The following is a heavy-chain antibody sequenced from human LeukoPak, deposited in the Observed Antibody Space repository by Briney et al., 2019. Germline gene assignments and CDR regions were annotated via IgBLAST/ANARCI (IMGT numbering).Heavy chain of an antibody. CDR3: AKDDRWLQFCC. CDR2: IIPSSHTT. J-gene: IGHJ4*02. Sequence: PGGSLRLSCAASGFTFSSHGLNWVRQAPGKGLDGVSGIIPSSHTTYYAVSVRGRFTISKDNSRNTLYLQMNSLRAEDTAVYYCAKDDRWLQFCCWGQGTLVTVSA. CDR1: GFTFSSHG. V-gene: IGHV3-23*01. D-gene: IGHD5-24*01.